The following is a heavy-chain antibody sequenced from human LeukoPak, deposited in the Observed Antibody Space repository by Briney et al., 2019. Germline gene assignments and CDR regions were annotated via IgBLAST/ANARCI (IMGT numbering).Heavy chain of an antibody. CDR2: IYYNGIT. CDR1: GGSISRDY. D-gene: IGHD2-15*01. CDR3: ARLTALNYCRGGSCFNPDSFDV. Sequence: SETLSLTCTVSGGSISRDYWTWIRQAPGKGLECIGHIYYNGITNYSPSLKSRVTISVDTSKKQFSLRLSSVTAADTAMYFCARLTALNYCRGGSCFNPDSFDVWGQGQWSPFFQ. V-gene: IGHV4-59*08. J-gene: IGHJ3*01.